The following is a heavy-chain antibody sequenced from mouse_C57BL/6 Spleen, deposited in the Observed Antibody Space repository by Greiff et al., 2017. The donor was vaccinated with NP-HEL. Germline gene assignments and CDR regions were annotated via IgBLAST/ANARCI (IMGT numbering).Heavy chain of an antibody. CDR2: IYPGSGST. J-gene: IGHJ1*03. Sequence: VQLQQPGAELVKPGASVKMSCKASGYTFTSYWITWVKQRPGQGLEWIGDIYPGSGSTNYNEKFKSKATLTVDTSSSTAYMQLSSLTSEDSAVYYCAIYYGSSPWYFDVWGTGTTVTVSS. CDR1: GYTFTSYW. CDR3: AIYYGSSPWYFDV. D-gene: IGHD1-1*01. V-gene: IGHV1-55*01.